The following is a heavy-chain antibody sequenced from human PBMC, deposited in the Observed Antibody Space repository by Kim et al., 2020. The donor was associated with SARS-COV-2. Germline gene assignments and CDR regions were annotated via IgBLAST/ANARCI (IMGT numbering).Heavy chain of an antibody. CDR1: GIDFSYYY. CDR3: VRVAVGASSWYYFDS. D-gene: IGHD6-13*01. J-gene: IGHJ4*01. V-gene: IGHV3-11*05. Sequence: GGSLRLSCAASGIDFSYYYMSWIRQAPGKGLEWISYISSSGSYTKYADSLKGRFTISRDNAENSLYLEMNSLRPEDTAVYYGVRVAVGASSWYYFDSWG. CDR2: ISSSGSYT.